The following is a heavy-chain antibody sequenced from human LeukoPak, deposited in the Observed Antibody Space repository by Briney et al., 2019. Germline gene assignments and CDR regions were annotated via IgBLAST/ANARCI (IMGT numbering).Heavy chain of an antibody. Sequence: PGGSLRLSCAASGFTFSSYSMNWVRQAPGKGLEWVSSISSSSSYIYYADSVKGRFTISRDNAKNSLYLQMNSLRAEDTAVYYCARDWQYYDFWSGYYRAQGDAFDIWGQGTMVTVSS. CDR2: ISSSSSYI. V-gene: IGHV3-21*01. CDR1: GFTFSSYS. D-gene: IGHD3-3*01. CDR3: ARDWQYYDFWSGYYRAQGDAFDI. J-gene: IGHJ3*02.